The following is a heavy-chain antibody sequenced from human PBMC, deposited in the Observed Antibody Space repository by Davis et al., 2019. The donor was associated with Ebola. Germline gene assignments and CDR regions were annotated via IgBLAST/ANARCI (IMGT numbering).Heavy chain of an antibody. V-gene: IGHV3-74*01. CDR2: INDDGSST. CDR1: GFTFSNYW. Sequence: HTGGSLRLSCAASGFTFSNYWMHWVRQVPGKGLVWVSRINDDGSSTTYADSVRGRFTISRDNAKNSLSLQMNSLRAEDTAVYYCARLATAMVPFDYWGRGTLVTVSS. J-gene: IGHJ4*02. D-gene: IGHD3-10*01. CDR3: ARLATAMVPFDY.